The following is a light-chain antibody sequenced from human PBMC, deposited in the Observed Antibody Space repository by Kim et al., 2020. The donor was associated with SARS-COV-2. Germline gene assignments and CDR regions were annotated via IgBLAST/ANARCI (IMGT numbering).Light chain of an antibody. CDR1: SLRTYY. CDR3: NSRDNNDNVL. CDR2: GKN. V-gene: IGLV3-19*01. Sequence: SSELTQDPAVSVALGQTVRITCQGDSLRTYYTTWFQQKPGQAPIVVFYGKNNRPSGIPDRFSGSSSGNTASLTITATKAGDEADYYCNSRDNNDNVLFGG. J-gene: IGLJ2*01.